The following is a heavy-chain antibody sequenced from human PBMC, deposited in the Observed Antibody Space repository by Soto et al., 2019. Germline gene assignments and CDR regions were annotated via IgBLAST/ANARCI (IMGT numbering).Heavy chain of an antibody. J-gene: IGHJ5*02. CDR2: INAGNGNT. CDR3: ARDIVVAPAATEGFDP. Sequence: GASVKVSCKASGYTFTSYAMHWVRQAPGQRLEWMGWINAGNGNTKYSQKFQGRVTITRDTSASTAYMELSSLRSEDTAVYYCARDIVVAPAATEGFDPWGQGTLVTVSS. D-gene: IGHD2-2*01. CDR1: GYTFTSYA. V-gene: IGHV1-3*01.